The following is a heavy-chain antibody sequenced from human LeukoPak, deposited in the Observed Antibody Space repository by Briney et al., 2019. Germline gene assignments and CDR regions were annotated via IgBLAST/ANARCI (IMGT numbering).Heavy chain of an antibody. D-gene: IGHD6-19*01. CDR1: GFTFSSYG. CDR2: ISSSGSPI. V-gene: IGHV3-48*04. Sequence: GGSLRLSCAASGFTFSSYGMHWVRQAPGKGLEWVSYISSSGSPIYYADSVEGRFTISRDNAKNSLYPQMNSLRAEDTAVYYCVLRGAVAAADFWGQGTLVTVSS. CDR3: VLRGAVAAADF. J-gene: IGHJ4*02.